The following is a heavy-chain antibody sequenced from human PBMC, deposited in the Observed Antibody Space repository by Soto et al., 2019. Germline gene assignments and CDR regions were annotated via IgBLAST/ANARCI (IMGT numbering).Heavy chain of an antibody. J-gene: IGHJ4*02. CDR1: GYTFNRHG. CDR3: ARVRTVGAREIDF. D-gene: IGHD1-26*01. Sequence: QVHLVQSGGEVKKPGASVKVSCKASGYTFNRHGITWVRQAPGQGLEWMGWISGYNGDINYEQKFQGRVTLSSDTRTSTVYLELKSLRFADTAVYYCARVRTVGAREIDFWGQGTLVTVSS. CDR2: ISGYNGDI. V-gene: IGHV1-18*04.